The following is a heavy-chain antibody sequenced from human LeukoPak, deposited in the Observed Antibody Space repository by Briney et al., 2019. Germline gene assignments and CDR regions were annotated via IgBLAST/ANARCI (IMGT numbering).Heavy chain of an antibody. CDR1: GFSISNGYF. Sequence: SETLSLTCDVSGFSISNGYFWAWIRQSPGKGLEWIGSTYHSGMTYYNPSLKSQFSIEVDTSKNQFSLKMRSATAADTAVYFCARAGPVKWNYYYMDVWGKGTTVTVSS. CDR2: TYHSGMT. J-gene: IGHJ6*03. CDR3: ARAGPVKWNYYYMDV. V-gene: IGHV4-38-2*01. D-gene: IGHD1-26*01.